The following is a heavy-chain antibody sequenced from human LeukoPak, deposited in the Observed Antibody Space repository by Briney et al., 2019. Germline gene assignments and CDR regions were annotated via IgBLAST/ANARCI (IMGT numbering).Heavy chain of an antibody. CDR2: INPHSGDT. CDR1: GYTFNAFF. V-gene: IGHV1-2*02. J-gene: IGHJ4*02. Sequence: ASVKVSCKASGYTFNAFFIHWVRQAPGQGLEWLGWINPHSGDTTYVQNFQGRVTMTRDTSISTIYMEVTSLISDDTAIYYCARAYANYGDYWGQGTLVTVSS. CDR3: ARAYANYGDY. D-gene: IGHD3-10*01.